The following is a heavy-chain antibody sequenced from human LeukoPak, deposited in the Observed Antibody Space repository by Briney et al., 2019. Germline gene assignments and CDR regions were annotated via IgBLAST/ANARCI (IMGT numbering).Heavy chain of an antibody. CDR2: ISGSGGST. D-gene: IGHD6-13*01. CDR3: AKDHAATHYYFDY. CDR1: GFTFSSYD. J-gene: IGHJ4*02. Sequence: GSPRLSCAASGFTFSSYDMSWVRQAPGKGLEWVSAISGSGGSTYYADSVKGRFTISRDNSKNTLYLQMNSLRAEDTAVYYCAKDHAATHYYFDYWGQGTLVSVSS. V-gene: IGHV3-23*01.